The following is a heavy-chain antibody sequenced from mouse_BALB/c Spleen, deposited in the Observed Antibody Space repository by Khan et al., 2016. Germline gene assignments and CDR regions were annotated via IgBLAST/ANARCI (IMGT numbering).Heavy chain of an antibody. CDR3: ARFITTVVDWYFDG. Sequence: EVQLQESGPGLVKPSQSLSLTCTVTGYSITSDYAWNWIRQFPGNKLEWMGYISYSGSTSYNPSLKSRISITRDTSKNQFFLQLNSVTTEDTATYYCARFITTVVDWYFDGWGAGTTVTVSS. V-gene: IGHV3-2*02. CDR2: ISYSGST. CDR1: GYSITSDYA. J-gene: IGHJ1*01. D-gene: IGHD1-1*01.